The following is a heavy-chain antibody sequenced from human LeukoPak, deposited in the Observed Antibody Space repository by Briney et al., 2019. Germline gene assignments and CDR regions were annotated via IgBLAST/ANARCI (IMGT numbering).Heavy chain of an antibody. CDR1: GFTFSSYA. CDR3: AKGPYYYDSSGYSDAFDI. J-gene: IGHJ3*02. D-gene: IGHD3-22*01. Sequence: GGSLRLSCAASGFTFSSYAMSWVRQAPGKGLEWVSAISGSGGSTYYADSVKGRFTISRDNSKNTLCLQMNSLRAEDTAVYYCAKGPYYYDSSGYSDAFDIWGQGTMVTVSS. V-gene: IGHV3-23*01. CDR2: ISGSGGST.